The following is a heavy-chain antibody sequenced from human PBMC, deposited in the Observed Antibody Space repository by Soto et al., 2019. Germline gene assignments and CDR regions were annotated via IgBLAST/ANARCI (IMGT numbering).Heavy chain of an antibody. D-gene: IGHD2-21*02. CDR2: INPNSGGT. J-gene: IGHJ4*02. V-gene: IGHV1-2*04. CDR1: GYTFTGYY. CDR3: ARGAYGGADCYKYYFAY. Sequence: ASVKVSCKASGYTFTGYYMHWVRQAPGQGLEWMGWINPNSGGTNYAQKFQGWVTMTRDTSISTAYMELSRLGSEERAVYYCARGAYGGADCYKYYFAYGGQGTLATVSS.